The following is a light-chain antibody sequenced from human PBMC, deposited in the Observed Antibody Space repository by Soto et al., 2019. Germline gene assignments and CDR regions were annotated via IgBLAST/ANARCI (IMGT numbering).Light chain of an antibody. V-gene: IGLV2-14*01. Sequence: QSVLTQPASVSGSPGQSITLSCTGTSSDIGAYNYVSWYQQHPGKAPKLIIYEVSNRPSGVSNRFAASKSGNTASLTISGLQAEDEADYYCSSYTTTFGVFGGGTKLTVL. J-gene: IGLJ3*02. CDR3: SSYTTTFGV. CDR1: SSDIGAYNY. CDR2: EVS.